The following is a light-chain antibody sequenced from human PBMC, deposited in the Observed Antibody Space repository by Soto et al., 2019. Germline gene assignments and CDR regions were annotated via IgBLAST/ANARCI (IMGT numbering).Light chain of an antibody. J-gene: IGKJ1*01. CDR2: GAS. CDR3: HQTFSTRSWT. V-gene: IGKV1-9*01. CDR1: QAIYSY. Sequence: DIQLTQSPFFLSASVGDRVTISCRASQAIYSYLAWYQQKPGKAPKLLIFGASKLQSGVPSRFSGSGSGTEFTLTISTLQPEDFATYYCHQTFSTRSWTFGQGTKVEIK.